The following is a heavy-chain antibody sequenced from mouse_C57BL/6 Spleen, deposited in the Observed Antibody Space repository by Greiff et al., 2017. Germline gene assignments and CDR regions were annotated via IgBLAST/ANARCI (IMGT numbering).Heavy chain of an antibody. CDR1: GYAFTNYL. V-gene: IGHV1-54*01. CDR2: INPGSGGT. J-gene: IGHJ2*01. D-gene: IGHD2-5*01. Sequence: QVQLQQSGAELVRPGTSVKVSCKASGYAFTNYLIEWVKQRPGQGLEWIGVINPGSGGTNYNEKFKGKATLTADKSSSTAYMQLSSLTSEDSAVYFYARKDYSNLYFDYWGQGTTLTVSS. CDR3: ARKDYSNLYFDY.